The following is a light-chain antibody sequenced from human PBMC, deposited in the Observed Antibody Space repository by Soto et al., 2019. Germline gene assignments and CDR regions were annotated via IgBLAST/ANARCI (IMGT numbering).Light chain of an antibody. J-gene: IGKJ1*01. V-gene: IGKV3-11*01. CDR2: GAS. Sequence: EIVMTQSPATLSVSPGERATLSCRASQSVNIYLAWYQQKPGQAPRLLIFGASYRATGIPARFSGSGSGTDFTLTISSLEPEDFAVYYCQQLTDWPPQWTFGQGTKVDIK. CDR1: QSVNIY. CDR3: QQLTDWPPQWT.